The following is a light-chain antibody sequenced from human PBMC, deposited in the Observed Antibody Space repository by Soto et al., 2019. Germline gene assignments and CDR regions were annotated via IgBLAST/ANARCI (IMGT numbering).Light chain of an antibody. Sequence: VLTQSPVTVSLSPGEVATLSWSASQLVSSSYLAWYQQKPGQAPRLLSYVASSRASCIPEKFSGSGCGRDYALTTSKLERDWVALYQFQEHECAPPNVVGQGTRLEIK. CDR3: QEHECAPPNV. CDR2: VAS. J-gene: IGKJ5*01. V-gene: IGKV3-20*01. CDR1: QLVSSSY.